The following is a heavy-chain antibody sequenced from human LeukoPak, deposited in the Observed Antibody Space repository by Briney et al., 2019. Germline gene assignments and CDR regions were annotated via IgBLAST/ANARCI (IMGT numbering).Heavy chain of an antibody. Sequence: GGSLRLSCAASGFTFSSYGMHWVRQAPGKGLEWVAVISYDGSNKYYADSVKGRFTISRDNSKNTLYLQMNSLRAEDTAVYYCARDPPFPPRGYSYGYYFDYWGQGTLVTVSS. D-gene: IGHD5-18*01. V-gene: IGHV3-30*19. J-gene: IGHJ4*02. CDR3: ARDPPFPPRGYSYGYYFDY. CDR2: ISYDGSNK. CDR1: GFTFSSYG.